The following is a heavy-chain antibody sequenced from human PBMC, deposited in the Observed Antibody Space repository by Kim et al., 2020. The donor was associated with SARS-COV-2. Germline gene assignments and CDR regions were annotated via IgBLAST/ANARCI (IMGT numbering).Heavy chain of an antibody. CDR1: GFTFDGYA. D-gene: IGHD3-9*01. V-gene: IGHV3-43*02. CDR2: ISGDGGST. Sequence: GGSLRLSCAASGFTFDGYAINWVRQAPGKGLEWVSVISGDGGSTYYADSVKGRFTISRDNSKNTLYLQMNSLRTEDAAVYYCAKGVYYDILSGDNGMDVWGQGTTVTVSS. J-gene: IGHJ6*02. CDR3: AKGVYYDILSGDNGMDV.